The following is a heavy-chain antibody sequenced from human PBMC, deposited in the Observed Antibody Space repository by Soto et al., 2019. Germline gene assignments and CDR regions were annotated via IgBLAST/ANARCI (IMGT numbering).Heavy chain of an antibody. CDR2: IYYSGST. D-gene: IGHD3-9*01. Sequence: SETLSLTCTVSGGSISSYYWSWIRQPPGKGLEWIGYIYYSGSTNYNPSLKSRVTISVDTSKNQFSLKLSSVTAADTAVYYCARHFDYTSYYYYYMDVWGKGTTGTVSS. J-gene: IGHJ6*03. CDR3: ARHFDYTSYYYYYMDV. CDR1: GGSISSYY. V-gene: IGHV4-59*08.